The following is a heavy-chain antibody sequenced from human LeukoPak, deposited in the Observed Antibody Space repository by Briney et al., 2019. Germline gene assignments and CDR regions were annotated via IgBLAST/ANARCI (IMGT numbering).Heavy chain of an antibody. D-gene: IGHD1-26*01. J-gene: IGHJ4*02. Sequence: PSQTLSLTCTVSGGSISSGDYYWSWIRQPPGKGLEWIGYIYYSGSTYYNPSLKSRVTISVDTSKNQFSLKLSSVTAADTAVYYCARGSPTPSREEEASYFDYWGQGTLVTVSS. CDR2: IYYSGST. V-gene: IGHV4-30-4*01. CDR1: GGSISSGDYY. CDR3: ARGSPTPSREEEASYFDY.